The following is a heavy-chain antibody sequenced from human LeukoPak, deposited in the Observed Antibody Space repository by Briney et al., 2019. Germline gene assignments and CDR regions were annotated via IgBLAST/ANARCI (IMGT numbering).Heavy chain of an antibody. CDR2: IYYSENT. CDR3: ARGGLVGVTPHSHDAFDI. Sequence: SETLSLTCTVSGGSISSYYWSWVRQPPGKGLEWIAYIYYSENTNYNPSLRSRVTISVDTSKNQFSLKLSSVTPADTAVYHCARGGLVGVTPHSHDAFDIWGQGTMVTVSS. J-gene: IGHJ3*02. D-gene: IGHD1-26*01. V-gene: IGHV4-59*01. CDR1: GGSISSYY.